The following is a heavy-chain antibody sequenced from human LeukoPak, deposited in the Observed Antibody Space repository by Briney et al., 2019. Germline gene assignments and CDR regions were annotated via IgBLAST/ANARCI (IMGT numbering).Heavy chain of an antibody. D-gene: IGHD6-25*01. CDR2: INPSGSST. Sequence: ASVKVSCKASGYTFTSYNIDWMRQAPGQGLEWMGMINPSGSSTSNAQKFQGRVTMTRDTSTSTVYMELSSLRSEDTAVYYCAREREAALCFDYWGQGTQVTVSS. CDR3: AREREAALCFDY. V-gene: IGHV1-46*01. J-gene: IGHJ4*02. CDR1: GYTFTSYN.